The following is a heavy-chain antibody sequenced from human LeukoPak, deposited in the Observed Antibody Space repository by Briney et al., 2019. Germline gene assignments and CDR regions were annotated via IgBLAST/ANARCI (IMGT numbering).Heavy chain of an antibody. Sequence: GGSLRLSCAASGFTFSSYWMTWVRQAPGKGLEWVANIKLDGNEKYYVDSVKGRFTISRDNTKNSLYLQMNSLRAEDSAVYYCARSGFGSYWYFDLWGRGTLVTVSS. CDR1: GFTFSSYW. CDR2: IKLDGNEK. D-gene: IGHD3-16*01. V-gene: IGHV3-7*01. J-gene: IGHJ2*01. CDR3: ARSGFGSYWYFDL.